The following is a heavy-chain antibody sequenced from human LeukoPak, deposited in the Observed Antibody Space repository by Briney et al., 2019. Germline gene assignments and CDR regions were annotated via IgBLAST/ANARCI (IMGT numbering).Heavy chain of an antibody. D-gene: IGHD5-12*01. J-gene: IGHJ4*02. Sequence: SVKVSCKASVGTFSSYAISWVRQAPGQGLEWMGGIIPIFGTANYAQKFQGRVTITADESTSTAYMELSSLRSEGTAVYYCARVGDSGYDVDYFDYWGQGTLVTVSS. CDR1: VGTFSSYA. CDR2: IIPIFGTA. V-gene: IGHV1-69*13. CDR3: ARVGDSGYDVDYFDY.